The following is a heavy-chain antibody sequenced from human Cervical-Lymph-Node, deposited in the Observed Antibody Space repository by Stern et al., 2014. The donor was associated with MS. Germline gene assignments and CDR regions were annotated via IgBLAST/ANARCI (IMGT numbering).Heavy chain of an antibody. CDR3: ARGPRGYSYAAY. V-gene: IGHV4-34*01. Sequence: QVQLQQWGAGLLKPSETLSLTCAVYGGSFSGYYWSWIRQPPGKGLEWIGEINHSGSTNYNPSLKSRVTISVDTSKNQFSLKLSSVTAADTAVYYCARGPRGYSYAAYWGQGTLVTVSS. CDR1: GGSFSGYY. D-gene: IGHD5-18*01. J-gene: IGHJ4*02. CDR2: INHSGST.